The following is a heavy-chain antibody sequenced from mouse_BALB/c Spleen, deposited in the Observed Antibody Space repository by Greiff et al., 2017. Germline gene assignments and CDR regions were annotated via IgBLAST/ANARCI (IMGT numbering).Heavy chain of an antibody. CDR1: GYTFTDYW. J-gene: IGHJ2*01. Sequence: QVQLKQPGAELVMPGASVKMSCKASGYTFTDYWMHWVKQRPGQGLEWIGAIDTSDSYTSYNQKFKGKATLTVDESSSTAYMQLSSLTSEDSAVYYCARSGTTAPFDYWGQGTTLTVSS. CDR2: IDTSDSYT. CDR3: ARSGTTAPFDY. D-gene: IGHD1-2*01. V-gene: IGHV1-69*01.